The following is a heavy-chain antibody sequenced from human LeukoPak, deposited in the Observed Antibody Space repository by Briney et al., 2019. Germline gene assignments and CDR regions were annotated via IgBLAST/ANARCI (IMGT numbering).Heavy chain of an antibody. V-gene: IGHV1-2*02. CDR1: GYRFTDDY. CDR2: INPDTDFT. D-gene: IGHD3-16*01. J-gene: IGHJ4*02. CDR3: APTSEAYTSNWSV. Sequence: ASVKVSCKTSGYRFTDDYIHWVRQAPGQGLEWMGWINPDTDFTNYAPKFRGRVIMTRDTSISTAYMEVRRLTFDDTAIYYCAPTSEAYTSNWSVWGQGTLVTVSP.